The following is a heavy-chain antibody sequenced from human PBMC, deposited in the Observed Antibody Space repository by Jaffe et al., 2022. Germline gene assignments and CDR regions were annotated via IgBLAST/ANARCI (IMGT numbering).Heavy chain of an antibody. CDR3: TTGDYIWGSYRLGDFDY. V-gene: IGHV3-15*01. J-gene: IGHJ4*02. CDR1: GFTFSNAW. D-gene: IGHD3-16*02. Sequence: EVQLVESGGGLVKPGGSLRLSCAASGFTFSNAWMSWVRQAPGKGLEWVGRIKSKTDGGTTDYAAPVKGRFTISRDDSKNTLYLQMNSLKTEDTAVYYCTTGDYIWGSYRLGDFDYWGQGTLVTVSS. CDR2: IKSKTDGGTT.